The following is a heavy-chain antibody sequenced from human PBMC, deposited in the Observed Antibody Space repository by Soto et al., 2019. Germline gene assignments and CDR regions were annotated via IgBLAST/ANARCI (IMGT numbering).Heavy chain of an antibody. CDR3: ARGSTAMVGWNNWIDP. V-gene: IGHV4-59*01. Sequence: SETLSLTCTVSGGSISSYYWSWIRQPPGKGLEWIGYIYYSGSTNYNPSLKSRVTISVDTSKNQFSLKLSSVTAADTAVYYCARGSTAMVGWNNWIDPWGQGTLVTVST. CDR2: IYYSGST. J-gene: IGHJ5*02. CDR1: GGSISSYY. D-gene: IGHD5-18*01.